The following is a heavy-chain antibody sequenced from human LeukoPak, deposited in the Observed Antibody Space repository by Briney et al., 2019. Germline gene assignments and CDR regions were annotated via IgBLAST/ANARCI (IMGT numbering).Heavy chain of an antibody. CDR3: ARGGSYLSAFDI. D-gene: IGHD1-26*01. CDR2: IYSGGST. J-gene: IGHJ3*02. CDR1: EFSVGSNY. Sequence: GGSLRLSCAASEFSVGSNYMTWVRQAPGKGLEWVSLIYSGGSTFYADSVKGRFTISRDNSKNTLYLQMNSLRAEDTAVYYCARGGSYLSAFDIWGQGTMVTVSS. V-gene: IGHV3-53*01.